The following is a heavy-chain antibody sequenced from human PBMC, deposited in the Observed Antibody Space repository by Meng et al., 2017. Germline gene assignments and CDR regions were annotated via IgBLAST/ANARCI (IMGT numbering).Heavy chain of an antibody. Sequence: QVQIQQGGAGLLKPSETLSLTCAVYGGSFSGYYWSWIRQPPGKGLEWIGEINHSGSTNYNPSLKSRVTISVDTSKNQFSLKLSSVTAADTAVYYCARVGSFLRDYWGQGTLVTVSS. D-gene: IGHD2/OR15-2a*01. J-gene: IGHJ4*02. V-gene: IGHV4-34*01. CDR1: GGSFSGYY. CDR3: ARVGSFLRDY. CDR2: INHSGST.